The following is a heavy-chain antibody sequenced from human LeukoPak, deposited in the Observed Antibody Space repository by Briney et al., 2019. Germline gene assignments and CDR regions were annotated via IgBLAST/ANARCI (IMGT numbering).Heavy chain of an antibody. V-gene: IGHV1-69*01. CDR2: IIPIFGTA. CDR1: GGTFSSYA. CDR3: ARVLRFLSGMDV. Sequence: SVTVSCKASGGTFSSYAISWVRQAPGQGLEWMGGIIPIFGTANYAQKFQGRVTITADESTSTAYMELSSLRSEDTAVYYCARVLRFLSGMDVWGQGTTVTVSS. J-gene: IGHJ6*02. D-gene: IGHD3-3*01.